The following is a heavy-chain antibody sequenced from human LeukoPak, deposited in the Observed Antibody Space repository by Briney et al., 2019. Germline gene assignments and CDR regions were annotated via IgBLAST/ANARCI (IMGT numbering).Heavy chain of an antibody. V-gene: IGHV4-39*01. CDR1: RGSITSTSHY. D-gene: IGHD3-22*01. CDR3: ARLLYDRSGYYYFDY. CDR2: IYYSGSI. Sequence: SETLSPTCTVSRGSITSTSHYWGWIRQPPGTGLEWIGSIYYSGSIYYNPSLKSRVTLSVDTSKSQFSLKLSSVTAADTAVYYCARLLYDRSGYYYFDYWGQGTLVTVSS. J-gene: IGHJ4*02.